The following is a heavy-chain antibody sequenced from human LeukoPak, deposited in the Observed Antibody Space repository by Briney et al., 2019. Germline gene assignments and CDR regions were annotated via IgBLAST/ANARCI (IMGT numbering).Heavy chain of an antibody. Sequence: GGSLRLSCAASGFTFSSYEMNWVRQAPGKGLEWVSYISSSSSYIYYADSVKGRYTISRDNAKNSLYLQMNSLRAEDTAVYYCARNQEPEYYDFWSGYYVTPRLHLDYWGQGTLVTVSS. V-gene: IGHV3-21*05. CDR1: GFTFSSYE. D-gene: IGHD3-3*01. CDR3: ARNQEPEYYDFWSGYYVTPRLHLDY. CDR2: ISSSSSYI. J-gene: IGHJ4*02.